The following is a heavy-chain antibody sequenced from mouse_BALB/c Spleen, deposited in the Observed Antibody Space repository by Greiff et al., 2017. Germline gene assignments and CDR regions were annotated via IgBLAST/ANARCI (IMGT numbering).Heavy chain of an antibody. V-gene: IGHV1S81*02. Sequence: VQLQQSGAELVKPGASVKLSCKASGYTFTSYYMYWVKQRPGQGLEWIGGINPSNGGTNFNEKFKSKATLTVDKSSSTAYMQLSSLTSEDSAVYYCTRPYRYDEAWFAYWGQGTLVTVSA. CDR1: GYTFTSYY. D-gene: IGHD2-14*01. CDR3: TRPYRYDEAWFAY. J-gene: IGHJ3*01. CDR2: INPSNGGT.